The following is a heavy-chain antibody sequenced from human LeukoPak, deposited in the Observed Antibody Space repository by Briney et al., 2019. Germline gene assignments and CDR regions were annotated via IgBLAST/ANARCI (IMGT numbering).Heavy chain of an antibody. V-gene: IGHV3-23*01. Sequence: GGTLRLSCAASGFTFSSYGMSWVRQAPGKGLEWVSAISGSGGSTYYADSVKGRLTISRDNSKNTLYLQMNSLRAEDTAVYYCAKDRVDGSGSQFDSWGQGSLVTVSS. J-gene: IGHJ4*02. CDR1: GFTFSSYG. CDR2: ISGSGGST. CDR3: AKDRVDGSGSQFDS. D-gene: IGHD3-10*01.